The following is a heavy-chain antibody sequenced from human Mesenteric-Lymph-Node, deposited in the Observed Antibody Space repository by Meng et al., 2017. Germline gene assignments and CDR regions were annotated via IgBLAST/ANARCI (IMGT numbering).Heavy chain of an antibody. J-gene: IGHJ4*02. CDR2: IHYSGTT. CDR1: GYSISNYY. Sequence: SETLSLTCKVSGYSISNYYWSWIRQSPGMGLEWIGHIHYSGTTRYNPSLKSRVTISVDTSKNQFSLKLSSVTAADTAVYYCVRDLTNEASSDCWGQGTLVTVSS. V-gene: IGHV4-59*12. D-gene: IGHD2-8*01. CDR3: VRDLTNEASSDC.